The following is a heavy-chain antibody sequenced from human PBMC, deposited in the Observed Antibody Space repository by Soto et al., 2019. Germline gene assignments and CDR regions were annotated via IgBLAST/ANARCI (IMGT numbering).Heavy chain of an antibody. D-gene: IGHD3-10*01. CDR3: ARDTEVGYYNDAFDI. CDR1: GFTFSSYA. CDR2: ISYDGSNK. Sequence: GGSLRLSCAASGFTFSSYAMHWVRQAPGKGLEWVAVISYDGSNKYYADSVKGRFTISRDNSKNTLYLQMNSLRAEDTDVYDCARDTEVGYYNDAFDIWGQGTMVTVSS. V-gene: IGHV3-30-3*01. J-gene: IGHJ3*02.